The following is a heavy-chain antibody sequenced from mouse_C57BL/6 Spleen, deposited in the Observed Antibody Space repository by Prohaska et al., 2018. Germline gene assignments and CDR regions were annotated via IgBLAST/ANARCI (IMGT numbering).Heavy chain of an antibody. CDR3: AREEDYDGTFDY. V-gene: IGHV1-26*01. CDR1: GYTFTDYY. J-gene: IGHJ2*01. D-gene: IGHD2-4*01. CDR2: INPNKCGT. Sequence: SVKISCKTSGYTFTDYYMNWVQQSHGKSFEWIGDINPNKCGTSYNQKFKGKVTLTVDKSSSTAYMELRSLTSEDSAVYYCAREEDYDGTFDYWGQGTTLTVSS.